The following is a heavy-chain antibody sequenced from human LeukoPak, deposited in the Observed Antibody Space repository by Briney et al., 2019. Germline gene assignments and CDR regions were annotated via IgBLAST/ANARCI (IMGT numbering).Heavy chain of an antibody. J-gene: IGHJ4*02. V-gene: IGHV3-23*01. CDR3: AKDRGLYYFDY. CDR2: ISGSGVST. Sequence: TGGSLRLSCAASGFTFSSYAMSWVRQAPGKGLEWVSAISGSGVSTYYADSVKGRFTISRDNSENTLYLQMNSLRAEDTAVYYCAKDRGLYYFDYWGQGTLVTVSS. CDR1: GFTFSSYA. D-gene: IGHD5-24*01.